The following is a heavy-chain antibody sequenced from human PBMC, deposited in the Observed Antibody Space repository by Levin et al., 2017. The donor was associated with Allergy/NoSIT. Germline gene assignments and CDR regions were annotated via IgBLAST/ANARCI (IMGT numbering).Heavy chain of an antibody. CDR3: ARYGSLWFDP. J-gene: IGHJ5*02. Sequence: SETLSLTCTVSGGSISSGGYYWSWIRQHPGKGLEWIGYIYYSGSTYYNPSLKSRVTISVDTSKNQFSLKLSSVTAADTAVYYCARYGSLWFDPWGQGTLVTVSS. CDR1: GGSISSGGYY. CDR2: IYYSGST. D-gene: IGHD4-17*01. V-gene: IGHV4-31*03.